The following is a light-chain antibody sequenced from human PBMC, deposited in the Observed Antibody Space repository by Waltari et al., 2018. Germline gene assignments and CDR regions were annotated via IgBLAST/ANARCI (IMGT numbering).Light chain of an antibody. CDR3: QQANSDPLT. Sequence: DIQLTQSPSSLSASVGDRVTITCRASQGISSSLAWFQQKPGRAPKLLIYAASTLPGGVPSRFSCSGSGTEFTLTIINLQPEDFATYYCQQANSDPLTFGVGTKVEMK. V-gene: IGKV1-9*01. CDR1: QGISSS. J-gene: IGKJ4*01. CDR2: AAS.